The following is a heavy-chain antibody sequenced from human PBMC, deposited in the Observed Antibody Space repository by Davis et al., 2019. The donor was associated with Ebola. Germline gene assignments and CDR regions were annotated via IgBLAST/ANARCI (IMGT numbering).Heavy chain of an antibody. CDR1: GFTFSSYS. D-gene: IGHD5-24*01. Sequence: PGGSLRLSCAVSGFTFSSYSMNWVRQAPGKGLEWVSSISSSSSYIYYADSVKGRFTISRDNAKNSLYLQMNSLRAEDTAVYYCARDYGMATIIDYWGQGTLVTVSS. J-gene: IGHJ4*02. CDR2: ISSSSSYI. CDR3: ARDYGMATIIDY. V-gene: IGHV3-21*04.